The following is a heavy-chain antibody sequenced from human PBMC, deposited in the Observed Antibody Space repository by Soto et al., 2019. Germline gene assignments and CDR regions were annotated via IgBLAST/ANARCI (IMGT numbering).Heavy chain of an antibody. CDR2: MNPNSGNT. CDR1: GYTFTSYD. Sequence: QVQLMQSGAEVKKPGASVKVSCKASGYTFTSYDINWVRQATGQGLEWMGWMNPNSGNTGYAQKFQGRVTMTRNTSRSTAYMELSSLRSEDTAVYYCARGAWNYVSGYYYYGMDVWGQGTTVTVSS. J-gene: IGHJ6*02. D-gene: IGHD1-7*01. CDR3: ARGAWNYVSGYYYYGMDV. V-gene: IGHV1-8*01.